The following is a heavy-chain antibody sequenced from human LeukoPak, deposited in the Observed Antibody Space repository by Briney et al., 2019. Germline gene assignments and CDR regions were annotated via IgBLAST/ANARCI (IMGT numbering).Heavy chain of an antibody. J-gene: IGHJ6*02. D-gene: IGHD2-15*01. CDR2: IYPGDSDT. V-gene: IGHV5-51*01. Sequence: GESLKISCKGSGYRFTNYWIGWVRQMPGKGLEWMGIIYPGDSDTRYSPSFQGQVTISADKSISTAYLQWSNLKASDTAMYYCARQACSGGNCYSSGMDVWGQGTTVTVSS. CDR1: GYRFTNYW. CDR3: ARQACSGGNCYSSGMDV.